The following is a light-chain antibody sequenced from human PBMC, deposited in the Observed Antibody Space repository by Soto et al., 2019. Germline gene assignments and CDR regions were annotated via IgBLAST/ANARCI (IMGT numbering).Light chain of an antibody. J-gene: IGLJ3*02. Sequence: QSALTQPASVSESPGQSITISCTGTNNDVGNYKLVSWFQHHLGKAPKLIIYEGTKRPSGVSNRFSASQSGNTASLTISGLQAEDEADHYCYSYAGTSTWVFGGGTKLTVL. V-gene: IGLV2-23*01. CDR1: NNDVGNYKL. CDR2: EGT. CDR3: YSYAGTSTWV.